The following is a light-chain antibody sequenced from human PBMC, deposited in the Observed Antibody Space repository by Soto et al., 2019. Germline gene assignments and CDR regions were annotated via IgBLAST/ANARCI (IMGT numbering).Light chain of an antibody. CDR1: QSVSSSY. V-gene: IGKV3-20*01. Sequence: EIVLTQSPGTLALSPGERATLSCRASQSVSSSYLAWYQQKPGQAPRLLIYGASSRATGIPDRFSGSGSGTDFTLTSSRREPEDFAVYYFQQYGSSPPWTFGQGTKVEIK. CDR2: GAS. CDR3: QQYGSSPPWT. J-gene: IGKJ1*01.